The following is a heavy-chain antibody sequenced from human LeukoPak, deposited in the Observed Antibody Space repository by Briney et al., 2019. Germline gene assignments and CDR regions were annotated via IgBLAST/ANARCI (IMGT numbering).Heavy chain of an antibody. J-gene: IGHJ4*02. CDR2: IIPILGIA. CDR3: ARVSGELPIDY. V-gene: IGHV1-69*04. CDR1: GGTFSSYA. D-gene: IGHD1-26*01. Sequence: SVKVSCKASGGTFSSYAISWVRQAPGQGLEWMRRIIPILGIANYAQKFQGRVTITADKSTSTAYMELSSLRSEDTAVYYCARVSGELPIDYWGQGTLVTVSS.